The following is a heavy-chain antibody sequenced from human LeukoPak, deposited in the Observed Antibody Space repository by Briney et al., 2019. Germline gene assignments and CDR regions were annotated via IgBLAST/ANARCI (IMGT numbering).Heavy chain of an antibody. Sequence: GGSLRLSCAASGFTLSNAWMSWVRQAPGKGLEWVGRIKSKTDGGTTDYAAPVKGRFTISRDDSKNTLYLQMNSLKTEDTAVYYCTTKELDFWSGYAVDYWGQGTLVTVSS. J-gene: IGHJ4*02. CDR3: TTKELDFWSGYAVDY. CDR2: IKSKTDGGTT. CDR1: GFTLSNAW. V-gene: IGHV3-15*01. D-gene: IGHD3-3*01.